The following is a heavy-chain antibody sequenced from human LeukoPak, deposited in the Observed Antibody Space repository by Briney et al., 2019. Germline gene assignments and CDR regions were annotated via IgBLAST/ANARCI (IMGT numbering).Heavy chain of an antibody. J-gene: IGHJ4*02. V-gene: IGHV3-11*01. Sequence: KSGGSLRLSCAASGFTLSDYYMSWIRQAPGKGLEWVSYICDSGRTIYYADSVKGRFTISRDNAKNSVYLQMNNLGAEDTAVYYCARDRLGDYDHSGYYDKWGQGTLVTVSS. CDR3: ARDRLGDYDHSGYYDK. CDR1: GFTLSDYY. D-gene: IGHD3-22*01. CDR2: ICDSGRTI.